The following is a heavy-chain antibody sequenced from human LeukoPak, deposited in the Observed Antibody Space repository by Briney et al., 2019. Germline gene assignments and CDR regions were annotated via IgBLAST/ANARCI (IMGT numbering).Heavy chain of an antibody. Sequence: GGSLRLSCAASGFTFSNSAMNWVRQAPGKGVEWVSSINNVASHIYYADSVKGRFTISRDNSKNTLYLQMNSLRAEDTAVYYCAKNRVVVVAANPLGYWGQGTLVTVSS. D-gene: IGHD2-15*01. CDR3: AKNRVVVVAANPLGY. V-gene: IGHV3-NL1*01. J-gene: IGHJ4*02. CDR1: GFTFSNSA. CDR2: INNVASHI.